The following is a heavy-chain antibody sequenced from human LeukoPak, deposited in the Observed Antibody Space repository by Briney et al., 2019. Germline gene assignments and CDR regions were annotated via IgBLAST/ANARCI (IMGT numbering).Heavy chain of an antibody. V-gene: IGHV4-39*07. CDR1: GDSISSSSYY. D-gene: IGHD6-13*01. J-gene: IGHJ6*03. CDR2: MSYSGST. Sequence: KTSETLSLTCTVSGDSISSSSYYWGWIRQPPGKGLEWIGSMSYSGSTYYNPSLKSRVTIPVDTSKNQFSLKLSSVTAADTAVYYCARDLLNRIAPYYYMDVWGKGITVTVSS. CDR3: ARDLLNRIAPYYYMDV.